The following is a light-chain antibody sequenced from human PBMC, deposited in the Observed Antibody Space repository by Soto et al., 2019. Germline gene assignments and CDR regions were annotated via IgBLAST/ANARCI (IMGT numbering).Light chain of an antibody. CDR1: QSVSSY. Sequence: EIVMTQSPATLSVSPGERATLSCRASQSVSSYLAWYQQKPGLPPRLLIYDASTRATVNPDRFSGSGSGAGFSLTIISLQSADFAVYYCQQYSNWPPLYTFGRGTKLEIQ. CDR3: QQYSNWPPLYT. J-gene: IGKJ2*01. V-gene: IGKV3-15*01. CDR2: DAS.